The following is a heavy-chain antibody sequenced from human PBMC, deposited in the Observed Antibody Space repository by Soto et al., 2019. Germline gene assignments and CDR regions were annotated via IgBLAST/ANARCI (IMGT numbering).Heavy chain of an antibody. CDR1: GFTFSSYG. Sequence: QVQLVESGGGVVQPGRSLRLSCAASGFTFSSYGMHWVRQAPGKGLEWVAVISYDGSNKYYADSVKGRFTISRDNSKNTLYRQMNSLRAEDTAVYYCAKGGVVVAATPFDYWGQGTLVTVSS. D-gene: IGHD2-15*01. CDR3: AKGGVVVAATPFDY. CDR2: ISYDGSNK. J-gene: IGHJ4*02. V-gene: IGHV3-30*18.